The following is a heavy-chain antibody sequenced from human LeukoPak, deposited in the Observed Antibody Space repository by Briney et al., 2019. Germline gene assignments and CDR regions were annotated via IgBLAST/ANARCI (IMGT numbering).Heavy chain of an antibody. CDR2: INHSGST. D-gene: IGHD5-24*01. CDR1: GGSFSGYY. J-gene: IGHJ6*03. Sequence: PSETLSLTCAVYGGSFSGYYWSWIRQPPGKGLGWIGEINHSGSTNYNPSLKSRVTISVDTSKNQFSLKLSSVTAADTAVYYCARVRRWLQLWNRQHYYYMDVWGKGTTVTVSS. CDR3: ARVRRWLQLWNRQHYYYMDV. V-gene: IGHV4-34*01.